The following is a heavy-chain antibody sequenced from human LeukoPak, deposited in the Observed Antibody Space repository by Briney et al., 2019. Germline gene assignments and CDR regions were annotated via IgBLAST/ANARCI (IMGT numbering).Heavy chain of an antibody. V-gene: IGHV3-33*06. J-gene: IGHJ4*02. CDR2: IWYDGSNK. Sequence: GRSLGLSCAASGFTFSSYGMYWVRQAPGKGLEWVAVIWYDGSNKYYADSVKGRFTISRDNSKNTLYLQMNSLRAEDTAVYYCAKSGYDTVFTSTYYFDYWGQGTLVTVSS. D-gene: IGHD5-12*01. CDR3: AKSGYDTVFTSTYYFDY. CDR1: GFTFSSYG.